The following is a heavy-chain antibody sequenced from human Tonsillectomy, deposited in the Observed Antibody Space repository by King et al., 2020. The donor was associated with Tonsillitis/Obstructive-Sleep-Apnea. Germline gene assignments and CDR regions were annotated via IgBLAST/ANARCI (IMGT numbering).Heavy chain of an antibody. Sequence: VQLQESGPGLVKPSETLSLTCTVSGGSISSYYWSWIRQPPGKGLEWIGYIYYSGSTNYNPSLKIRVTISVDTSKNQFSLKLGSVTAADTAVYYCARAQSNIVVVPAANHYYYYMDVWGKGTTVTVSS. D-gene: IGHD2-2*01. CDR3: ARAQSNIVVVPAANHYYYYMDV. J-gene: IGHJ6*03. CDR2: IYYSGST. CDR1: GGSISSYY. V-gene: IGHV4-59*01.